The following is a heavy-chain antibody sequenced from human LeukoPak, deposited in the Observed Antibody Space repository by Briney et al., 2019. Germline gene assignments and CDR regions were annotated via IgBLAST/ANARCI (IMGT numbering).Heavy chain of an antibody. J-gene: IGHJ4*02. CDR3: AKDLELYYDILTGYGPPDY. D-gene: IGHD3-9*01. Sequence: GGSLRLSCAASGFTFSSYAMSWVRQAPGKGLEWVSAISGSGGSTYYADSVKGRFTISRDNSKNTLYLQMNSLRAEDTAVYYCAKDLELYYDILTGYGPPDYWGQGSLVTVSS. CDR2: ISGSGGST. V-gene: IGHV3-23*01. CDR1: GFTFSSYA.